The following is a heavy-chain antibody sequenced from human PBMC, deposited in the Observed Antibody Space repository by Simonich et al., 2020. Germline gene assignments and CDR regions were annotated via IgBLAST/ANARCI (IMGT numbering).Heavy chain of an antibody. CDR1: GYTFTSYG. Sequence: QVQLVQSGAEVKKPGASGKFSCKASGYTFTSYGISWVRQAPGKGLEWMGWISASNGNTNYAQKLQGRVTMTTDTATSTAYMELRSLRSDDPAVYYCARASRGTWWYYYFDYWGQGTLVTVSS. CDR2: ISASNGNT. V-gene: IGHV1-18*01. D-gene: IGHD2-15*01. CDR3: ARASRGTWWYYYFDY. J-gene: IGHJ4*02.